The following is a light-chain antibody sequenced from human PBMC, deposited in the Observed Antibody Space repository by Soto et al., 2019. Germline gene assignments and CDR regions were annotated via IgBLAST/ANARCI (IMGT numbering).Light chain of an antibody. CDR3: RQRSNWHLIT. CDR2: DAS. Sequence: EIVLTQSPATLSLSAGERATLTCRASQSVSSYLAWYQQKPGQAPRLLIYDASNRATGSPARLSGGGSCATYFTPISSLEPEDFAVYYYRQRSNWHLITFGQGTRLEIK. V-gene: IGKV3-11*01. CDR1: QSVSSY. J-gene: IGKJ5*01.